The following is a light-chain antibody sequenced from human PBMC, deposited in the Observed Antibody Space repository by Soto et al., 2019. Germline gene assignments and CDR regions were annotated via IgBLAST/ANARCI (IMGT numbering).Light chain of an antibody. CDR3: QQLNSYAIT. CDR1: QGISSY. CDR2: AAS. V-gene: IGKV1-9*01. J-gene: IGKJ5*01. Sequence: PSSLSASVGDRVTITCRASQGISSYLAWYQQKPGKAPKLLIYAASTLQSGIPSRFSGSGSGTDFTLTISSLQPEEFATYYGQQLNSYAITFGQGTRLEIK.